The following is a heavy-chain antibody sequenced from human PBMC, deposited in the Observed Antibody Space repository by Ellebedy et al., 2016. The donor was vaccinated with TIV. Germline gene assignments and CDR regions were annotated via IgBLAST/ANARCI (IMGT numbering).Heavy chain of an antibody. J-gene: IGHJ4*02. CDR3: ARDNAYSSGYYPDY. D-gene: IGHD6-19*01. CDR2: ISAYNGNT. Sequence: ASVKVSXKASGYTFTSYGISWVRQAPGQGLEWMGWISAYNGNTNYVQKFQGRVTMTTDTSTSTACMELRSLRSDDTAVYFCARDNAYSSGYYPDYWGQGTLVTVSS. V-gene: IGHV1-18*01. CDR1: GYTFTSYG.